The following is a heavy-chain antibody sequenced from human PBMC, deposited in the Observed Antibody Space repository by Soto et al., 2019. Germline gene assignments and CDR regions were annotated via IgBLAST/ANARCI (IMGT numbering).Heavy chain of an antibody. Sequence: GGSLRLSCAASGFTFSTYSMNWVRQAPGKGLEWISYITKSSRTIYYADSVKGRFTISRDNAKNSLYLQMNSLRAEDTAVYYCTRDHGYGYGMDVWGQGTTVTVSS. D-gene: IGHD5-12*01. CDR1: GFTFSTYS. CDR3: TRDHGYGYGMDV. V-gene: IGHV3-48*01. CDR2: ITKSSRTI. J-gene: IGHJ6*02.